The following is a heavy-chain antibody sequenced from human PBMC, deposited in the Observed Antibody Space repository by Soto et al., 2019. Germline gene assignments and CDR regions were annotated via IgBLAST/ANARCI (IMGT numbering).Heavy chain of an antibody. Sequence: QIALRESGPTLVKPTQTLTLTCTFSGFSLRTRGVGVGWIRQPPGKALEWLALIHWDDEKNYSPSLRTRLTATKRTXXHQAVLTMTNMDPVDTATYYCAHRINVVGQWFFDIWGPGTLVTVSS. CDR3: AHRINVVGQWFFDI. CDR1: GFSLRTRGVG. J-gene: IGHJ2*01. CDR2: IHWDDEK. D-gene: IGHD1-20*01. V-gene: IGHV2-5*02.